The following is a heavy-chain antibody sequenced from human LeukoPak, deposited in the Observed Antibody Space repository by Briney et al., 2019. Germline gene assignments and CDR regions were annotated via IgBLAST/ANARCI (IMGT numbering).Heavy chain of an antibody. CDR3: AADSPHYYGSGSYSP. Sequence: ASVKVSCKASGFTFTSSAVQWVRQARGQRLEWIGWIVVGSGNTNYAQKFQERVTITRDMSTSTAYMELSSLRSEDTAVYYCAADSPHYYGSGSYSPWGQGTLVTVSS. CDR1: GFTFTSSA. V-gene: IGHV1-58*01. J-gene: IGHJ5*02. CDR2: IVVGSGNT. D-gene: IGHD3-10*01.